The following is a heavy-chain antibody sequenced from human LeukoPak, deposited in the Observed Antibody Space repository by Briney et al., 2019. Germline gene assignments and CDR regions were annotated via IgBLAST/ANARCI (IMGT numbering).Heavy chain of an antibody. J-gene: IGHJ3*02. D-gene: IGHD1-26*01. CDR1: GGSISSYY. V-gene: IGHV4-59*01. CDR3: ARSWDPPAFDI. CDR2: IYYSGST. Sequence: SETLSLTCTVSGGSISSYYWSWIRQPPGKGLEWIGYIYYSGSTNYNPSLKSRVTISVDTSKNQFSLKLSSVTAADTAVYYCARSWDPPAFDIWGQGTVVTVSS.